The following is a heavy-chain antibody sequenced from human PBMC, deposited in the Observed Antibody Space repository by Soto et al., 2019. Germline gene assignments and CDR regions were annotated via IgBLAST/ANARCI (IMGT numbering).Heavy chain of an antibody. D-gene: IGHD3-10*01. CDR3: ARAQLLWFAELVTDWFDP. CDR1: GGSISSGGYY. J-gene: IGHJ5*02. V-gene: IGHV4-31*03. Sequence: QVQLQESGPGLMRPSQTLSLSCTVSGGSISSGGYYWSWIRQHPGKGLEWIANIHHSGRAYYNPSLKSRVTMSVDTSKNQFSLKLNSVTAADTAVYYCARAQLLWFAELVTDWFDPWGQGILVTVSS. CDR2: IHHSGRA.